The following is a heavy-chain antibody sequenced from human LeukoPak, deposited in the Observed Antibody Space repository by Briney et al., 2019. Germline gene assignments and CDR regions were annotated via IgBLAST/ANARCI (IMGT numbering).Heavy chain of an antibody. CDR1: GFTFSRYG. CDR3: ARDFGFSPSSGYSFDY. V-gene: IGHV3-33*01. CDR2: IWYDGSNR. D-gene: IGHD3-22*01. Sequence: GESLKISCAASGFTFSRYGMHWVRQAPGKGLEWVAVIWYDGSNRQYVDSVKGRFTISRDNSKNTLYLQMNSLRADDTAVYYCARDFGFSPSSGYSFDYWGQGTLVSVSS. J-gene: IGHJ4*02.